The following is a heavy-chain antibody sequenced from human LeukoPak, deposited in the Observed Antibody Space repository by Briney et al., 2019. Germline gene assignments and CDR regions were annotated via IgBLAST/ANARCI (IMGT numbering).Heavy chain of an antibody. CDR3: ARMGGLQAFDY. CDR2: IYYSGST. CDR1: GGSISSYY. J-gene: IGHJ4*02. D-gene: IGHD4-11*01. Sequence: SETLSLTCTVSGGSISSYYWSWIRQPPGKGLEWIGYIYYSGSTNYNPSLKSRVTISVDTSKNQFSLKLSSVTAADTAVYYCARMGGLQAFDYWGQGTLVTVSS. V-gene: IGHV4-59*01.